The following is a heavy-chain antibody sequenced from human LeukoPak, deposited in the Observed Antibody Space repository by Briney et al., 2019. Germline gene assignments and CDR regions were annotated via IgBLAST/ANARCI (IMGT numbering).Heavy chain of an antibody. V-gene: IGHV3-23*01. Sequence: GGSLRLSCVFSGFTFSSYAMSWVRRAPGKGLEWVPSLSGSGGSTYYADSVKGRFTISRDNSKNTLYLQMNSLRVEDTAVYYCAKDPHTGYSFAYWGQGTLVTVSS. CDR1: GFTFSSYA. D-gene: IGHD5-18*01. CDR3: AKDPHTGYSFAY. CDR2: LSGSGGST. J-gene: IGHJ4*02.